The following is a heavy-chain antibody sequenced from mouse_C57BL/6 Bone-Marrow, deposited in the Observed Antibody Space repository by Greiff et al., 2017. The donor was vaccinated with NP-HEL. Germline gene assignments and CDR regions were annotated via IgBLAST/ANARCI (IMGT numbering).Heavy chain of an antibody. Sequence: VNLVESGAELVRPGTSVKMSCKASGYTFTNYWIGWAKQRPGHGLEWIGDIYPGGGYTNYNEKFKGKATLTADKSSSTAYMQFSSLTSEDSAIYYCAAGYYWFAYWGQGTLVTVSA. D-gene: IGHD2-3*01. V-gene: IGHV1-63*01. J-gene: IGHJ3*01. CDR1: GYTFTNYW. CDR3: AAGYYWFAY. CDR2: IYPGGGYT.